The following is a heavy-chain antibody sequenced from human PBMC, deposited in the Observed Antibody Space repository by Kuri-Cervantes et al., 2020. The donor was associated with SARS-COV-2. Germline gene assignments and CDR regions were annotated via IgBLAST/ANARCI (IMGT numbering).Heavy chain of an antibody. D-gene: IGHD4-23*01. J-gene: IGHJ4*02. Sequence: ASVKVSCKASGYSFINYGLTWVRQAPGRGLEWVASINTHNGNTNYAQIFQDRVTMTTDTSTTTAYMELRSLRSFDTAVYYCARSHTLYGGNSSPWDYWGQGTLVTVSS. CDR1: GYSFINYG. CDR2: INTHNGNT. CDR3: ARSHTLYGGNSSPWDY. V-gene: IGHV1-18*01.